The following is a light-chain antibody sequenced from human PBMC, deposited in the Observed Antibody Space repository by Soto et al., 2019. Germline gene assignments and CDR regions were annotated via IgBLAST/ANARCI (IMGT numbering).Light chain of an antibody. CDR1: ASDVGAYNY. V-gene: IGLV2-11*01. J-gene: IGLJ2*01. CDR2: DVK. CDR3: CSYADTYTWL. Sequence: QSALTQPRSVSGSPGQSVTISCTGTASDVGAYNYVSWYQQHPGKVPKVMIYDVKKRPSGVPDRFSGSKFANTASLTISGLQAEDEADYYCCSYADTYTWLFGGGTKLTVL.